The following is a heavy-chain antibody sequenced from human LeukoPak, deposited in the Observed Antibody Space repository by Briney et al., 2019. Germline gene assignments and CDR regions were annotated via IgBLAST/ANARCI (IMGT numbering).Heavy chain of an antibody. V-gene: IGHV4-59*08. J-gene: IGHJ4*02. D-gene: IGHD4-23*01. CDR3: ARHRDGGPHFDY. Sequence: PSETLSLTCTVSGGSISSYYWSWIRQPPGKGLEWIGYIYYSGSTNCNPSLKSRVTISVDTSKNQFSLKLSSVTAADTAVYYCARHRDGGPHFDYWGQGTLVTVSS. CDR2: IYYSGST. CDR1: GGSISSYY.